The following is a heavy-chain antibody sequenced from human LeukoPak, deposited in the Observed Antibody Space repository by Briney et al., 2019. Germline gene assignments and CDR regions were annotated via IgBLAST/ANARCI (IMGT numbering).Heavy chain of an antibody. CDR3: ASYGDLQYFQH. Sequence: PSQTLSLTCAVCGGSISSGDYYWSWIRQPPGKGLEWIGYIYYSGSTYYNPSLKSRVTISVDTSKNQFSLKLSSVTAADTAVYYCASYGDLQYFQHWGQGTLVTVSS. V-gene: IGHV4-30-4*08. CDR1: GGSISSGDYY. D-gene: IGHD4-17*01. CDR2: IYYSGST. J-gene: IGHJ1*01.